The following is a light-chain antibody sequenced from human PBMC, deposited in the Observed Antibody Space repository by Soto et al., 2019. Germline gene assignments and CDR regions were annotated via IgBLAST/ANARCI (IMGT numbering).Light chain of an antibody. Sequence: DIQMTQSPSTLSASVGDRVTITCRASQSISSWLAWYQQKPGKAPKVLIYKASSLESGVPARFSGSGSGTDFTLTISSLEPEDFAVYYCQQRATWPPFTFGPGTKVDLK. CDR2: KAS. V-gene: IGKV1-5*03. CDR3: QQRATWPPFT. J-gene: IGKJ3*01. CDR1: QSISSW.